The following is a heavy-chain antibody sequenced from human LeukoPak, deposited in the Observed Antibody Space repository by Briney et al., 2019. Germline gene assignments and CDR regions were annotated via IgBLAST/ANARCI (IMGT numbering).Heavy chain of an antibody. CDR1: GGSFSGYY. CDR2: INHSGST. D-gene: IGHD6-13*01. CDR3: ARAIAAAGSSWFDP. V-gene: IGHV4-34*01. J-gene: IGHJ5*02. Sequence: SETLSLTCAVYGGSFSGYYWSWIRQPPGKGLEWIGEINHSGSTNYNPSLKSRVTISVDTSKNQLSLKLSSVTAADTAVYYCARAIAAAGSSWFDPWGQGTLVTVSS.